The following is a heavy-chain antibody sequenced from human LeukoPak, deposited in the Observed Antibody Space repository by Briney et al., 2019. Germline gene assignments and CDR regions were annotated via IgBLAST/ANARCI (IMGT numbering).Heavy chain of an antibody. D-gene: IGHD2-15*01. CDR3: AKDSRGYCSGGSCYVGY. CDR1: GFTFSSYG. V-gene: IGHV3-30*18. CDR2: ISYDGSNK. Sequence: GGSLRLSCAASGFTFSSYGMHWVRQAPGKGLEWVAVISYDGSNKYYADSVKGRFTISRDNSKTTLYLQMNSLRAEDTAVYYCAKDSRGYCSGGSCYVGYWGQGTLVTVSS. J-gene: IGHJ4*02.